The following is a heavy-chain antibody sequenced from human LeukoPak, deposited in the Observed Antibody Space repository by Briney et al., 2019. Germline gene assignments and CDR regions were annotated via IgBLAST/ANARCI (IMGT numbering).Heavy chain of an antibody. CDR2: TNPCGGST. V-gene: IGHV1-46*01. Sequence: ASVKLSGKAAGYTFTSYYMHWERQAPGQGLEGMGITNPCGGSTSYAHKFQGRVTMTRDTATSTVYMELSRLRSEDAAVYYCARVLGSSSVEGLFDPWGEGGLVTVSS. CDR3: ARVLGSSSVEGLFDP. D-gene: IGHD6-6*01. J-gene: IGHJ5*02. CDR1: GYTFTSYY.